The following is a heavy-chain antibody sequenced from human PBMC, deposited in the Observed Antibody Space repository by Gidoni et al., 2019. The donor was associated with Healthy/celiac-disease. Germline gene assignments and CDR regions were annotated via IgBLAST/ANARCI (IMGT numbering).Heavy chain of an antibody. Sequence: EVQLVESGGGLVKPGGSLSLSCAASGSTFSSYRMNWVRQAPGKGVEWVSSISSSSSYIYYAVAVKGRFTISRDNAENSLYLQVYSLRAEDTAVYYCTSWFDPWGQGTLVTVSS. CDR3: TSWFDP. CDR2: ISSSSSYI. J-gene: IGHJ5*02. CDR1: GSTFSSYR. V-gene: IGHV3-21*01.